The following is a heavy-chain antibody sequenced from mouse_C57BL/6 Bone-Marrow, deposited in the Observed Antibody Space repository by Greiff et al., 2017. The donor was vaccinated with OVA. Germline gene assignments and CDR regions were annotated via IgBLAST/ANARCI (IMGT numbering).Heavy chain of an antibody. CDR2: ISDGGSYT. V-gene: IGHV5-4*01. CDR3: ARGGYSFPSWFAY. Sequence: EVQLVESGGGLVKPGGSLKLSCAASGFTFSSYAMSWVRQTPGKRLEWVATISDGGSYTYYPDNVKGRFTISRDNAKNNLYLQMSHLKSEDTAMYDCARGGYSFPSWFAYWGQGTLVTVSA. D-gene: IGHD2-12*01. J-gene: IGHJ3*01. CDR1: GFTFSSYA.